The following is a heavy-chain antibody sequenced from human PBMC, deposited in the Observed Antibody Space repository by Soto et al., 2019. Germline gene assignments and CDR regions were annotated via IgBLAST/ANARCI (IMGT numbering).Heavy chain of an antibody. CDR2: INPSGGST. V-gene: IGHV1-46*01. CDR1: GYTFTSYY. J-gene: IGHJ4*02. CDR3: ARGEFLEYSYGPGSGY. D-gene: IGHD5-18*01. Sequence: ASVKVSCKASGYTFTSYYMHWVRQAPGQGLEWMGIINPSGGSTSYAQKFQGRVTMTRDTSTSTVYMELSSLRSEDTAVYYCARGEFLEYSYGPGSGYWGQGTLVTVYS.